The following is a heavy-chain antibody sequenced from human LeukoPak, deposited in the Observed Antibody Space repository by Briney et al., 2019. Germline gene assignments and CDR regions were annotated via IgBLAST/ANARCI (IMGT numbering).Heavy chain of an antibody. Sequence: GESLKISCKGSGYSFTSYLIGWVRQMPGKGLEWMGIIYPGDSDTRYSPSFQGQVTISADKSISTAYLQWSSLKASDTAMYCCERFGGGGGYDFWSGSLDPWGQGTLVTVSS. J-gene: IGHJ5*02. CDR2: IYPGDSDT. CDR3: ERFGGGGGYDFWSGSLDP. D-gene: IGHD3-3*01. CDR1: GYSFTSYL. V-gene: IGHV5-51*01.